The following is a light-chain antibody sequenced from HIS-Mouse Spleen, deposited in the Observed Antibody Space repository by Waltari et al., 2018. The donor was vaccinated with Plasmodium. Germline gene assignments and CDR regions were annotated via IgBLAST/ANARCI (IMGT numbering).Light chain of an antibody. Sequence: QSALTQPASVSGSPGQSITIPFTGTSSYVGGYHYFSLYQQHPCKAPKLMIYEVSNRPSGVSNRFSGSKSGNTASLTISGLQAEDEADYYCSSYTSSSTRVFGGGTKLTVL. CDR2: EVS. CDR1: SSYVGGYHY. CDR3: SSYTSSSTRV. J-gene: IGLJ2*01. V-gene: IGLV2-14*01.